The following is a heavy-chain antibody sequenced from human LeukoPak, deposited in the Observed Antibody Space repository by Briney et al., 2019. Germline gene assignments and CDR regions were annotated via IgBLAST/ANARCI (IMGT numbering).Heavy chain of an antibody. CDR2: VHHDGSER. CDR3: ATGSGYYYDH. D-gene: IGHD3-22*01. V-gene: IGHV3-30*02. CDR1: GFTFSNYC. J-gene: IGHJ4*02. Sequence: PGGSLRLSCAASGFTFSNYCMHWVRQAPGKGLEWVAVVHHDGSERYYADSVKGRFTISRDNSKNTLYVQMDSLRVEDTAVYYCATGSGYYYDHWGQGTLVTVSS.